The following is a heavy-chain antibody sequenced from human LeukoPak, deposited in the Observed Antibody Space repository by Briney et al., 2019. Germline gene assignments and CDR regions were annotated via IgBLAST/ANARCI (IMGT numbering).Heavy chain of an antibody. CDR3: AREAPQYSSSWEYGMDV. CDR1: GYTFTSYG. CDR2: ISVYNGNT. D-gene: IGHD6-13*01. J-gene: IGHJ6*04. V-gene: IGHV1-18*04. Sequence: ASVKVSCKASGYTFTSYGISWVRQAPGQGLEWMGGISVYNGNTNYAQKLQGRVTMTTDTSTSTAYMELRSLRSDDTAVYYCAREAPQYSSSWEYGMDVWGKGTTVTVSS.